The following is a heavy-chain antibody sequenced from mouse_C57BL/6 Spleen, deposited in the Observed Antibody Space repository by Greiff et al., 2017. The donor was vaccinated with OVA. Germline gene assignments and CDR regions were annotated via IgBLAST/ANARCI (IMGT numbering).Heavy chain of an antibody. CDR3: ARGNYGNYWYFDV. V-gene: IGHV5-4*01. CDR2: ISDGGSYT. J-gene: IGHJ1*03. CDR1: GFTFSSYA. Sequence: LVESGGGLVKPGGSLKLSCAASGFTFSSYAMSWVRQTPEKRLEWVATISDGGSYTYYPDNVKGRFTISRDNAKNNLYLQMSHLKSEDTAMYYCARGNYGNYWYFDVWGTGTTVTVSS. D-gene: IGHD2-1*01.